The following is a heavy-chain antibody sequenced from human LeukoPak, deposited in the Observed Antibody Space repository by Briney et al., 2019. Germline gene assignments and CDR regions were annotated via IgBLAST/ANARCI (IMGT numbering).Heavy chain of an antibody. CDR1: GFTISSYA. D-gene: IGHD2-8*01. CDR3: AKDRSCTNDICHGDFDY. Sequence: GGSLRLSCAASGFTISSYAVSWVRQAPGKGLEWVSSISGSGGSTYSADSVKGRFTISRDNSKNTLYLQMNSLRAEDTALYYCAKDRSCTNDICHGDFDYWGQGTLVTVSS. J-gene: IGHJ4*02. CDR2: ISGSGGST. V-gene: IGHV3-23*01.